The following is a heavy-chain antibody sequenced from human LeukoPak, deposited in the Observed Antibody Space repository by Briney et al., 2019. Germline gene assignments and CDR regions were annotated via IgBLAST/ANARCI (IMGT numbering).Heavy chain of an antibody. D-gene: IGHD1-20*01. CDR3: ARDAGITGTYNWFDP. J-gene: IGHJ5*02. CDR2: ISSSSSTI. CDR1: GFNLSNHC. V-gene: IGHV3-48*02. Sequence: GSPRLPCAASGFNLSNHCKNWVRQAPREGPEWVSYISSSSSTIYYADSVKGRFTISRDNAKNSLYLQMNSLRDEDTAVYYCARDAGITGTYNWFDPWGQGTLVTVSS.